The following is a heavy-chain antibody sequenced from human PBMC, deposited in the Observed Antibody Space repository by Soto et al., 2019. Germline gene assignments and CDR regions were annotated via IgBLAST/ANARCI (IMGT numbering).Heavy chain of an antibody. Sequence: AGGSLRLSCAASGFTFSSHGMHWVRRAPGKGLEWVSVILYDGVDKYYADSVRGRFTISRDNSKNTLYLQMNSLRAEDTAVYYCAKEAGTSLAFDYWGQGTLVTVSS. CDR1: GFTFSSHG. CDR3: AKEAGTSLAFDY. V-gene: IGHV3-30*02. D-gene: IGHD6-19*01. J-gene: IGHJ4*02. CDR2: ILYDGVDK.